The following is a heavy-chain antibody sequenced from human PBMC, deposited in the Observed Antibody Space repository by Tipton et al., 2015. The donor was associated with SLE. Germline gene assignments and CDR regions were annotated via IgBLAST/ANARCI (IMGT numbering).Heavy chain of an antibody. CDR3: ARRGWVDAFDI. CDR1: GGSINVYY. D-gene: IGHD6-19*01. J-gene: IGHJ3*02. Sequence: TLSLTCSVSGGSINVYYWSWFRQPPGKGLEWIGYIYYRGNTKYNPSLNSRVTISLDTSRTQFSLKLSSVTAADTAVYYCARRGWVDAFDIWGQGTMVIVSS. V-gene: IGHV4-59*08. CDR2: IYYRGNT.